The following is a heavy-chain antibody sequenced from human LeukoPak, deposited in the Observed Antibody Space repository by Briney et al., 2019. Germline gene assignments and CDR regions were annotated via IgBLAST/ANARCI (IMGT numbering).Heavy chain of an antibody. CDR1: GGTFSSYA. D-gene: IGHD6-6*01. CDR2: FIPILGTA. V-gene: IGHV1-69*05. J-gene: IGHJ5*02. CDR3: ARVRGYSSSSFSDWFDP. Sequence: GSSVKLSCKASGGTFSSYAISWVRQAPGQGLEWMGSFIPILGTANYAQKFQGRVTITTDESTSTAYMELSSLRSEDTAVYYCARVRGYSSSSFSDWFDPWGQGTLVTVSS.